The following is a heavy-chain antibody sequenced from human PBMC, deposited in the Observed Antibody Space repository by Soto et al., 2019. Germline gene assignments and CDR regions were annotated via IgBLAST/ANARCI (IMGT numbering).Heavy chain of an antibody. CDR2: INHSGST. J-gene: IGHJ6*02. V-gene: IGHV4-34*01. CDR1: GGSFSGYY. D-gene: IGHD3-9*01. Sequence: SETLSLTCAVYGGSFSGYYWSWIRQPPGKGLEWIGEINHSGSTNYNPSLKSRVTISVDTSKNQFSLKLSSVTAADTAVYYCARGSRYCDWLKRYYYYGMDVWGQGTTVTVSS. CDR3: ARGSRYCDWLKRYYYYGMDV.